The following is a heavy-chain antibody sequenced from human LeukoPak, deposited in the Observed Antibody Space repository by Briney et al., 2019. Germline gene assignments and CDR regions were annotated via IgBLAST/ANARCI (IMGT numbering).Heavy chain of an antibody. CDR2: IYSAGIT. CDR1: GSTFSSNY. Sequence: PGGSLRLSCAASGSTFSSNYMSWVRQAPGKGLEWVSVIYSAGITYYADSVKDRFIISRDNSENTLYLELNSLRAEDTAVYYCARDRPYFEYWGQGTLVTVSS. CDR3: ARDRPYFEY. D-gene: IGHD6-6*01. J-gene: IGHJ4*02. V-gene: IGHV3-66*01.